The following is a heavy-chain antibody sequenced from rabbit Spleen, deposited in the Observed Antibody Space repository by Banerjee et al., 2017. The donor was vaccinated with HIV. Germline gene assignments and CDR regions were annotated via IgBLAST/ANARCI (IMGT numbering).Heavy chain of an antibody. D-gene: IGHD8-1*01. V-gene: IGHV1S40*01. Sequence: QSLEESGGDLVKPGASLTLTCTASGVSFSSNCYMCWVRQAPGKGLEWSACIYGGSSGFTYFASWAKGRFTISKTSSTTVTLQMTSLTAADTATYFCARDSGSSFSTYGMDLWGQGTLVTVS. CDR3: ARDSGSSFSTYGMDL. CDR2: IYGGSSGFT. J-gene: IGHJ6*01. CDR1: GVSFSSNCY.